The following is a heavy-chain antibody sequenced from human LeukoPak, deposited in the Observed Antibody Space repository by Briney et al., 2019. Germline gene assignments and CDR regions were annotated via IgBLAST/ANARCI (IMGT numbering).Heavy chain of an antibody. CDR2: ISGSGGST. CDR1: GFTFSSYA. V-gene: IGHV3-23*01. D-gene: IGHD3-10*01. J-gene: IGHJ3*02. CDR3: AREGVLDAFDI. Sequence: GGSLRLSCAASGFTFSSYAMSWVREAPGKGLEGVSAISGSGGSTYYADSVKGGFTISRDNSKNTLYLEMNSLRAEDTAVYYCAREGVLDAFDIWGQGTMVTVSS.